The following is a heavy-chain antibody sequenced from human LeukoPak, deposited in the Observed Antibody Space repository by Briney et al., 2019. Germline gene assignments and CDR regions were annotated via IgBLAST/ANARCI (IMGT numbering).Heavy chain of an antibody. J-gene: IGHJ4*02. D-gene: IGHD1-26*01. CDR2: TSGSGGST. V-gene: IGHV3-23*01. CDR3: AKHSGSYSGGLPIDY. CDR1: GFTFSSNA. Sequence: GGSLRLSCAASGFTFSSNAMSWLRQAPGKGLEGFSDTSGSGGSTYYADSVKGRFTISRDNSKNTLYLQMNGLRAEDTAVYYCAKHSGSYSGGLPIDYWGQGTLVTVSS.